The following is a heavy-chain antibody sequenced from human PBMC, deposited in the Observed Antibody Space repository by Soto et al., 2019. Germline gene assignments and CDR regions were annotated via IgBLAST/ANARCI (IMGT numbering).Heavy chain of an antibody. V-gene: IGHV4-30-4*01. CDR3: ARDRYSSYYGMDV. Sequence: QVQLQESGPGLVKPSQTLSLTCTVSGGSLSSGDYYWSWIRQPPGKGVEWIGYIYYSGSTYYNQSHKSRVTISVDTSKNQFSLKLSSVTDADTAVYYCARDRYSSYYGMDVWGQGTTVTVSS. J-gene: IGHJ6*02. CDR2: IYYSGST. D-gene: IGHD4-4*01. CDR1: GGSLSSGDYY.